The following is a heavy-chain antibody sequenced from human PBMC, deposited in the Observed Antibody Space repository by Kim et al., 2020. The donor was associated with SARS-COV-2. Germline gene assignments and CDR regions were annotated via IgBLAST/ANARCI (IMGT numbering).Heavy chain of an antibody. Sequence: YSPHFQGQVTIPADKSISTAYLQWSSLKASDTAMYYCARHNILTGYTIDYWGQGTLVTVSS. D-gene: IGHD3-9*01. J-gene: IGHJ4*02. V-gene: IGHV5-51*01. CDR3: ARHNILTGYTIDY.